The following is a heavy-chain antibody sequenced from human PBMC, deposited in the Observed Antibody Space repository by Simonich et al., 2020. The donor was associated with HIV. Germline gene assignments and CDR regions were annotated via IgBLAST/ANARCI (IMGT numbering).Heavy chain of an antibody. V-gene: IGHV4-34*01. Sequence: QVQLQQWGAGLLKSSETLSLTCAVYGGSFSGYYWSWIRQPPGKGLEWLGEITYSGRTNYNPALKSRFTISVDTSKSQFSLKLKSVTAADTAVYYCAREVGYYPPHLEENNAFDIWGQGTMVTVSS. CDR3: AREVGYYPPHLEENNAFDI. J-gene: IGHJ3*02. D-gene: IGHD3-10*01. CDR1: GGSFSGYY. CDR2: ITYSGRT.